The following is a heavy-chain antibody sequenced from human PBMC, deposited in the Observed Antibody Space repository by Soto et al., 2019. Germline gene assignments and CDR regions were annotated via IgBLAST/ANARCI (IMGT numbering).Heavy chain of an antibody. J-gene: IGHJ4*02. V-gene: IGHV3-30-3*01. CDR1: GFTFSSYA. Sequence: PGGSLRLSCAASGFTFSSYAMHWVRQAPGKGLEWVAVISYDGSNKYYADSVKGRFTISRDNSKNTLYLQMNSLRAEDTAVYYCARSLYYYDSSGYYYPFDYWGQGTLVTVSS. D-gene: IGHD3-22*01. CDR3: ARSLYYYDSSGYYYPFDY. CDR2: ISYDGSNK.